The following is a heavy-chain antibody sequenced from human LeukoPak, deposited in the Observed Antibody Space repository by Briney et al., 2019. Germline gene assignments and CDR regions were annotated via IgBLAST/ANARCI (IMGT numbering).Heavy chain of an antibody. D-gene: IGHD3-22*01. J-gene: IGHJ4*02. V-gene: IGHV3-23*01. CDR3: AKGVTLIVGDFFDS. CDR1: GLTFSSYA. CDR2: ISGSGSST. Sequence: GGSLRLSCAASGLTFSSYAMSWVRQAPAKGLEGVSGISGSGSSTYYADSVKGRFTISRDNPKNTLYLQMNSLRAEDTAVYYCAKGVTLIVGDFFDSWGQGTLVTVSS.